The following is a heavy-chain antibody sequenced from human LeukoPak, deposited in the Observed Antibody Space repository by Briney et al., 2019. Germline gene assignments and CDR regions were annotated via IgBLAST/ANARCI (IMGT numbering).Heavy chain of an antibody. CDR1: GYTLTELS. Sequence: ASVNVSCKVSGYTLTELSMHWVRQAPGKGLEWMGGFDPEDGETIYAQKFQGRVTMTEDTSTDTAYMELSSLRSEDTAVYYCATDCSGGSCYSGGFNYWGQGTLVTVSS. J-gene: IGHJ4*02. V-gene: IGHV1-24*01. CDR3: ATDCSGGSCYSGGFNY. D-gene: IGHD2-15*01. CDR2: FDPEDGET.